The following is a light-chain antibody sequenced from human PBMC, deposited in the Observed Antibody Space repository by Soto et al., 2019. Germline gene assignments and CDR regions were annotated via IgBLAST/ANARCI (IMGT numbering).Light chain of an antibody. CDR2: GAS. V-gene: IGKV3-15*01. Sequence: EIVMTQSPATLSVSPGERATLSCRAGQSVDSNLAWYQQKPGQAPRLLIYGASSRAAGVPDRFTGSGSGTEFTLTISSLQSEDFVFYYCQHYDAWRTFGQGTKVEIK. CDR3: QHYDAWRT. J-gene: IGKJ1*01. CDR1: QSVDSN.